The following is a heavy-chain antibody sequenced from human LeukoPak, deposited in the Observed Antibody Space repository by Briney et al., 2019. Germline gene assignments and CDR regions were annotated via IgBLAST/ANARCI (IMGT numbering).Heavy chain of an antibody. CDR3: ARVSLGYCSGGSCYSLDV. CDR1: GGSISSYY. Sequence: PSETLSLTCTVSGGSISSYYWSWIRQPPGKGLEWIGYIYYSGSTNYNPSLKSRVTISVDTSKTTFSLKLSSVTAADTAVYYCARVSLGYCSGGSCYSLDVWGKGTTVTVSS. V-gene: IGHV4-59*01. D-gene: IGHD2-15*01. CDR2: IYYSGST. J-gene: IGHJ6*04.